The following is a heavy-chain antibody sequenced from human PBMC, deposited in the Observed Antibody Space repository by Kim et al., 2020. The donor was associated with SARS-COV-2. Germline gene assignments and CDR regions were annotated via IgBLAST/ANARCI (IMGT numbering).Heavy chain of an antibody. CDR2: IYYSGST. CDR3: ASRYCSGGSCYSFDP. Sequence: SETLSLTCTVSGGSISSSSYYWGWIRQPPGKGLEWIGSIYYSGSTYYNPSLKSRVTISVDTSKNQFSLKLSSVTAADTAVYYCASRYCSGGSCYSFDPWGQGTLVTVSS. CDR1: GGSISSSSYY. V-gene: IGHV4-39*01. J-gene: IGHJ5*02. D-gene: IGHD2-15*01.